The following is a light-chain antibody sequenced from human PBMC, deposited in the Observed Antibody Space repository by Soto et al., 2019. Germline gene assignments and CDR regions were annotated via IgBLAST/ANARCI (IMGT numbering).Light chain of an antibody. CDR1: QSVGNS. V-gene: IGKV3-15*01. CDR2: GAS. Sequence: EMVMTQSPATLSVSPGEGATLSCRASQSVGNSLAWYQQNPGQAPRLLIFGASTRVTGIPASFSGSGSGTQFTLTITILLLEVFAFYDCVRYNYWPEYTFGQGTKQEI. CDR3: VRYNYWPEYT. J-gene: IGKJ2*01.